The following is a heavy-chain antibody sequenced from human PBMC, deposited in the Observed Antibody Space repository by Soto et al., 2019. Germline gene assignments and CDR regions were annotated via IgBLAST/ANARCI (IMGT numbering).Heavy chain of an antibody. D-gene: IGHD3-22*01. Sequence: QVQLVQSGAEVKKPGSSVKVSCKASGGTFSSYAISWVRQAPGQGLEWMGGIIPIFGTANYAQKFQGRVTITADESTSTAYMELSSLRSEDTAVYYCARMTRGIVVDSAYYYGMDVWGQGTTVTVSS. CDR3: ARMTRGIVVDSAYYYGMDV. CDR2: IIPIFGTA. CDR1: GGTFSSYA. J-gene: IGHJ6*02. V-gene: IGHV1-69*01.